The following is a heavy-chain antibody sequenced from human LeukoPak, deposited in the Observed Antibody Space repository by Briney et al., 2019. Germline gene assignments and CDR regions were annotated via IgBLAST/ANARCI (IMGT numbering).Heavy chain of an antibody. V-gene: IGHV4-34*01. CDR1: GGSFSGYY. J-gene: IGHJ5*02. CDR3: ARGYGDYEGTDWFDP. D-gene: IGHD4-17*01. CDR2: INHSGST. Sequence: SETLSLTCAVYGGSFSGYYWSWIRQPPGKGLEWIGEINHSGSTNYNPSLKSRVTISVDTSKNQFSLKLSSVTAADTAVYYCARGYGDYEGTDWFDPWGQGTLVTVSS.